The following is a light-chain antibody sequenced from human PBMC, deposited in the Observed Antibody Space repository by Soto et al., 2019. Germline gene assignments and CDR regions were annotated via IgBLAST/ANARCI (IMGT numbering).Light chain of an antibody. CDR2: YAS. Sequence: EVVMTQSPATLSASPGERVTLSCRASQSVHRNLAWYQQKPGQGPSLLIYYASTRATGVPDRFTGSGSGTEFTLTISSLQSEDLGVYNCQQYSNWPPTFGPGTKVEIK. J-gene: IGKJ3*01. CDR1: QSVHRN. V-gene: IGKV3-15*01. CDR3: QQYSNWPPT.